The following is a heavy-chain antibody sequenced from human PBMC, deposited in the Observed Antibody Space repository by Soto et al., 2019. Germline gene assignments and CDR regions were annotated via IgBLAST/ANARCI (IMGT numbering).Heavy chain of an antibody. V-gene: IGHV4-28*01. J-gene: IGHJ6*03. D-gene: IGHD2-15*01. Sequence: SETLSLTCAVSGYSISSSNWWGWIRQPPGKGLEWIGYIYYSGSTYYNPSLKSRVTMSVDTSKNQFSLKLSSVTAVDTAVYYCARMRCSGGSCYHPPYYYMDVWGKGTTVTVSS. CDR2: IYYSGST. CDR1: GYSISSSNW. CDR3: ARMRCSGGSCYHPPYYYMDV.